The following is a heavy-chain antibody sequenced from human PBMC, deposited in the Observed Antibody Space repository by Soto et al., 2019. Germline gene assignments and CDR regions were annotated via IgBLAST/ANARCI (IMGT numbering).Heavy chain of an antibody. V-gene: IGHV4-59*12. Sequence: PSETLSLTCTVSGSDITTYYWSWLRQSPGKGLEWIGHIYDTGSTTYNPSLKSRVTISVDTSNKQFSLKLTSVTAADTAIYFCARLVYDTRLNYMYFDFWGQGTLVTVSS. D-gene: IGHD3-10*01. J-gene: IGHJ4*02. CDR2: IYDTGST. CDR1: GSDITTYY. CDR3: ARLVYDTRLNYMYFDF.